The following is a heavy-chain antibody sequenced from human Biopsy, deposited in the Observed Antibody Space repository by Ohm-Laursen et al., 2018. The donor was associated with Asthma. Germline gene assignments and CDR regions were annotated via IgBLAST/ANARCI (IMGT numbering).Heavy chain of an antibody. CDR3: ARGLDYSGRSGFDY. CDR1: GFTFSSYG. D-gene: IGHD3-10*01. V-gene: IGHV3-33*05. Sequence: SLRLSCAAPGFTFSSYGMDWVRQAPGKGLEWVALMSYDGSIKDYADSVKGRFTISRDNSMNTLYLHMNSLRVEDTAVYYCARGLDYSGRSGFDYWGQGALVTVSS. J-gene: IGHJ4*02. CDR2: MSYDGSIK.